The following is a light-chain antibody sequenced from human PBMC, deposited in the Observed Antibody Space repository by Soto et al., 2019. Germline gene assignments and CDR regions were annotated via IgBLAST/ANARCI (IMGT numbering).Light chain of an antibody. V-gene: IGKV3-11*01. J-gene: IGKJ3*01. CDR1: QSVGST. CDR3: EQCDSWPQFT. CDR2: DVS. Sequence: EIVLTQSPATLSLSPGERASLSCRASQSVGSTLAWYQHKPCQAPRLLIYDVSNRATGIPARFSGSGSGTDFTLTSSSLVPEDFAVYYYEQCDSWPQFTFGPGTRLDI.